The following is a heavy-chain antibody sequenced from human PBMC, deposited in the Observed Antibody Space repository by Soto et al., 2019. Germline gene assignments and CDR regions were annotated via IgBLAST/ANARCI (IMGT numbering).Heavy chain of an antibody. CDR3: VNDLHTPDWC. D-gene: IGHD2-21*01. CDR1: GFTFSAYS. J-gene: IGHJ4*02. Sequence: SLRLSCSASGFTFSAYSMYWVRQAPGKGPEYVSGIGPYGNGPFYADSVKGRFIISRSNSDNTLFLQMSGLRVEDTAFYYCVNDLHTPDWCWGQGTLVTVSS. V-gene: IGHV3-64D*06. CDR2: IGPYGNGP.